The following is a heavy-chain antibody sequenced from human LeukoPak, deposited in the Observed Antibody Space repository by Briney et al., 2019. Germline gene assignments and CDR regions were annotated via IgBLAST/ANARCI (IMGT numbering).Heavy chain of an antibody. V-gene: IGHV1-8*01. CDR1: GYTFTSYD. D-gene: IGHD3-22*01. CDR2: MNPNSGNT. CDR3: ARVPYYYDSSGYYPPSNWFDP. J-gene: IGHJ5*02. Sequence: GASVKVSCTASGYTFTSYDINWVRQAPGQGLEWMGWMNPNSGNTGYAQKFQGRVTMTRNTSISTAYMELSSLRSEDTAVYYCARVPYYYDSSGYYPPSNWFDPWGQGTLVTVSS.